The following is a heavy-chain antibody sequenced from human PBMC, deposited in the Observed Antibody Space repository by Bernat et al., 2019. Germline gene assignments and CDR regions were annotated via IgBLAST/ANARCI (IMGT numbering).Heavy chain of an antibody. V-gene: IGHV1-69*01. CDR1: GGTFSSYA. Sequence: QVQLVQSGAEVKKPGSSVKVSCKASGGTFSSYAISWVRQAPGQGLEWMGGIIPIFGTANYAQKFQGRVTITADESTSTAYMELSSLRSEDTAVYYCASFKLERRGGVGAFDIWGQGTMVTVSS. CDR2: IIPIFGTA. D-gene: IGHD1-1*01. J-gene: IGHJ3*02. CDR3: ASFKLERRGGVGAFDI.